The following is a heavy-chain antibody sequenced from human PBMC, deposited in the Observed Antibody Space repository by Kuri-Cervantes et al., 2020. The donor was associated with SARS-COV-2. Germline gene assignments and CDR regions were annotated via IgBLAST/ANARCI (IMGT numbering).Heavy chain of an antibody. V-gene: IGHV3-23*01. J-gene: IGHJ4*02. Sequence: GGSLRLSCSASGFTFSSYAMHWVRQAPGKGLEWVSAISGSGGSTYSADSVKGRFTISRDNSKNTLYLQMNSLRAEDTAVYYCAKGGLSLSCPYWGQGTLVTVSS. CDR2: ISGSGGST. D-gene: IGHD2-2*01. CDR1: GFTFSSYA. CDR3: AKGGLSLSCPY.